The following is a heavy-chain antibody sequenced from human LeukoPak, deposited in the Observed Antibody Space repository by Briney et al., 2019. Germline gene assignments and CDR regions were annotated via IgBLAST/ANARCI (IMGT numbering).Heavy chain of an antibody. J-gene: IGHJ4*02. Sequence: GGSLRLSCAASGFTFRSSTMNWVRQAPGKGLEWVSTITNSGDNTYYADSVKGLFTISRNNSKNTLYLQMNSLKTEDTAVYYCTTDQGNYYGSGELLIRYYYYFDYWGQGTLVTVSS. V-gene: IGHV3-23*01. CDR2: ITNSGDNT. D-gene: IGHD3-10*01. CDR3: TTDQGNYYGSGELLIRYYYYFDY. CDR1: GFTFRSST.